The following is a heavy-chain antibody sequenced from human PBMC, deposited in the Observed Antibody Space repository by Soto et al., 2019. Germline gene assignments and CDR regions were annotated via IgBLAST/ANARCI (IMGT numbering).Heavy chain of an antibody. D-gene: IGHD6-19*01. V-gene: IGHV3-49*03. Sequence: GGSLRLSCTTSGFTFGAYGLSWFRQAPGKGLEWVGFTRGKAYGGTTEYAASVKGRFTISRDDSKSIAYLQMSSLKTEDTALYYCSRVGSGWDQLTYFDYWGQGTLVTVSS. CDR1: GFTFGAYG. CDR3: SRVGSGWDQLTYFDY. CDR2: TRGKAYGGTT. J-gene: IGHJ4*02.